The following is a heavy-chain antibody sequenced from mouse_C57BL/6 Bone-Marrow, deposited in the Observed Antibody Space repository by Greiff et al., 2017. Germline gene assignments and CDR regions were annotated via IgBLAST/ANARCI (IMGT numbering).Heavy chain of an antibody. V-gene: IGHV1-39*01. D-gene: IGHD1-1*01. J-gene: IGHJ1*03. CDR3: ASRGPTTVVADWYFDV. CDR1: GYSFTDYN. Sequence: VQLQQSGPELVKPGASVKISCKASGYSFTDYNMNWVKQSNGKSLEWIGVINPNYGTTSYNQKFKGKATLTVDQSSSTAYMQLNSLTSEDSAVYYCASRGPTTVVADWYFDVWGTGTTVTVSS. CDR2: INPNYGTT.